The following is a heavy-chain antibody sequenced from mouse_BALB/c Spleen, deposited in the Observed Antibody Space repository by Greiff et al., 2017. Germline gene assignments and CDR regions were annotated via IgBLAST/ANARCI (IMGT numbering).Heavy chain of an antibody. CDR3: ARGRYDAMDY. CDR1: GFNIKDTY. V-gene: IGHV14-3*02. J-gene: IGHJ4*01. CDR2: IDPANGNT. Sequence: EVQGVESGAELVKPGASVKLSCTASGFNIKDTYMHWVKQRPEQGLEWIGRIDPANGNTKYDPKFQGKATITADTSSNTAYLQLSSLTSEDTAVYYCARGRYDAMDYWGQGTSVTVSS.